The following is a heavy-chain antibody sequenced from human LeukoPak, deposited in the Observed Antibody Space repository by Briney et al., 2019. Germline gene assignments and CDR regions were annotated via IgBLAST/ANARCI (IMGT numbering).Heavy chain of an antibody. CDR1: GGSISSYY. Sequence: SETLSLTCTVSGGSISSYYWSWIRQPAGKGLEWIGRIYTSGSTNYNPSLKSRVTTSVDTSKNQFSLKLSSVTAADTAVYYCARASGQYDFWSGYYASYYFDYWGQGTLVTVSS. D-gene: IGHD3-3*01. CDR2: IYTSGST. CDR3: ARASGQYDFWSGYYASYYFDY. J-gene: IGHJ4*02. V-gene: IGHV4-4*07.